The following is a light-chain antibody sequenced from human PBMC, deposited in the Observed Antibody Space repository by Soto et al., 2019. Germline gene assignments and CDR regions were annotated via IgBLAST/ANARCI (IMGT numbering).Light chain of an antibody. Sequence: QSVLTQTPSFTAAPGQRVTLSCSGSRSNIGSDYVSWYHVVPGRVPKLVIYDNNKRPSGIPDRFSGSKSGSSATLGITGLQAEDEADYYCSTWDSSLSAVLFGGGTKLTVL. V-gene: IGLV1-51*01. J-gene: IGLJ2*01. CDR2: DNN. CDR1: RSNIGSDY. CDR3: STWDSSLSAVL.